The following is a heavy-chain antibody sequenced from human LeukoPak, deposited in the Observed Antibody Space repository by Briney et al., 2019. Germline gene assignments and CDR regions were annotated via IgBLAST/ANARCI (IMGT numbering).Heavy chain of an antibody. CDR2: INAGNGNT. CDR1: GYTFTSYA. Sequence: RASVKVSCKASGYTFTSYAMHWVRQAPGQRLEWMGWINAGNGNTKYSQKFQGRVTITRDTSASTAYMELSSLRSEDTAVYYCARGGKGLLWWSGHTRIDYWGQGTLVTVSS. J-gene: IGHJ4*02. V-gene: IGHV1-3*01. CDR3: ARGGKGLLWWSGHTRIDY. D-gene: IGHD2-21*01.